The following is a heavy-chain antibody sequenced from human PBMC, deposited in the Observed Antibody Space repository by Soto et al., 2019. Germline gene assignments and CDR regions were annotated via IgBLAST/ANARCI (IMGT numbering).Heavy chain of an antibody. CDR2: ISGSGGST. J-gene: IGHJ4*02. Sequence: SLRLSCAASGFTFSSYAMSWVRQAPGKGLEWVSAISGSGGSTYYADSVKGRFTISRDNSKDTLYLQMNSLRAEDTAVYYCAKPHPHYDFWSGYSYGGQGTLVTVSS. D-gene: IGHD3-3*01. CDR1: GFTFSSYA. V-gene: IGHV3-23*01. CDR3: AKPHPHYDFWSGYSY.